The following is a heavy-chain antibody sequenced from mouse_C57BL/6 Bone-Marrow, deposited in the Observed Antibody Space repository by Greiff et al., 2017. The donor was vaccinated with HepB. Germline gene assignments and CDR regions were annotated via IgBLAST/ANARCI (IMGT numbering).Heavy chain of an antibody. D-gene: IGHD3-1*01. J-gene: IGHJ3*01. CDR1: GYTFTDYY. CDR2: IYPGSGNT. V-gene: IGHV1-76*01. Sequence: QVQLQQSGAELVRPGASVKLSCKASGYTFTDYYINWVKQRPGQGLEWIARIYPGSGNTYYNEKFKGKATLTAEKSSSTAYMQLSSLTSEDSAVYFCARSGYYAFAYWGQGTLVTVSA. CDR3: ARSGYYAFAY.